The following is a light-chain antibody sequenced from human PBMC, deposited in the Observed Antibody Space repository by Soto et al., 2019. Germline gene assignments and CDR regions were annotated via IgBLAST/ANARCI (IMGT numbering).Light chain of an antibody. J-gene: IGLJ3*02. CDR2: RNN. Sequence: QSVLTQPPSASGTPGQTVTISCSGSSSNIGSNYVYWYQQLPGTAPKLLIYRNNQRPSGVPDRFSGSKSGISASLAISGLRSEDEADYYCAAWDDGLSGWVFGGGTKVTVL. CDR3: AAWDDGLSGWV. V-gene: IGLV1-47*01. CDR1: SSNIGSNY.